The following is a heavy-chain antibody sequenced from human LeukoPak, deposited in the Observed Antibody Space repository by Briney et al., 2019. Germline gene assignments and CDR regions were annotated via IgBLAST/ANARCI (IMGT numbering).Heavy chain of an antibody. D-gene: IGHD6-19*01. J-gene: IGHJ4*02. V-gene: IGHV4-59*03. CDR2: IYYSGSS. CDR3: ACLYSSGPAVY. CDR1: RGSHIRYF. Sequence: SGTLSHTFTVSRGSHIRYFWSWLRPPPGKELDGIGYIYYSGSSHYNPSLNCRVTISVDTSKIQFSPNLGSVTAAPTAVCYCACLYSSGPAVYGSQGTL.